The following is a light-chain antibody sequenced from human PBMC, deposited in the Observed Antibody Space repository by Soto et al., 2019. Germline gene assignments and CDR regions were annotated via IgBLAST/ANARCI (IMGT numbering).Light chain of an antibody. V-gene: IGKV1-33*01. CDR3: QQYDNPPLT. Sequence: DIQMTQSPSSLSASVGDRVTITCQASQDISNYLNCYHQKPGKAPKLLIYDASNLETGVPSRFSGSGSGTDFTFTISSLQPEDIATYYCQQYDNPPLTFGGGTKVEIK. CDR1: QDISNY. J-gene: IGKJ4*01. CDR2: DAS.